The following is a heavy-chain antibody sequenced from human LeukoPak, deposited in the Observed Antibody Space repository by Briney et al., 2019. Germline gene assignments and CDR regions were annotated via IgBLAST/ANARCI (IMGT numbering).Heavy chain of an antibody. CDR2: ISGSGGST. D-gene: IGHD6-13*01. V-gene: IGHV3-23*01. Sequence: GGSLRLSCVVSGFTFSSYAMGWVRQAPGKRLEWVSAISGSGGSTYYADSVKGRFTISRDNSKNTLYLQMNSLRAEDTAVYYCAKDFASSTTANWFDPWGQGTLVTVSS. CDR3: AKDFASSTTANWFDP. CDR1: GFTFSSYA. J-gene: IGHJ5*02.